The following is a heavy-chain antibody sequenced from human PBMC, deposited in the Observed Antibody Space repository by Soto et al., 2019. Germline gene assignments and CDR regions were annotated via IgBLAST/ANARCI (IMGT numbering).Heavy chain of an antibody. CDR3: ARRVAFLPITMVRGVIRSWFDP. CDR1: GGSFSGYY. Sequence: SETLSLTCAVYGGSFSGYYWSWIRQPPGKGLEWIGEINHSGSTNYNPSLKSRVTISVDTSKNQFSLKLSSVTAADTAVYYCARRVAFLPITMVRGVIRSWFDPWGQGTLVTVS. J-gene: IGHJ5*02. V-gene: IGHV4-34*01. D-gene: IGHD3-10*01. CDR2: INHSGST.